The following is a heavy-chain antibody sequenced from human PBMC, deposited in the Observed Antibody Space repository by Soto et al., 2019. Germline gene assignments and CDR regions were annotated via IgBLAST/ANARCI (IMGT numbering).Heavy chain of an antibody. D-gene: IGHD2-2*01. CDR2: INPETGGT. J-gene: IGHJ6*02. CDR3: ARERYQVISDGMDV. V-gene: IGHV1-2*02. Sequence: QVQLVQSGADVKTPGASVRLSCKASGYTFTGYYVHWVREAPGQGLEWMGWINPETGGTSYAQKFQGRVTLSRDTSINTAYLELSRLRFDDAAVYFCARERYQVISDGMDVWGQGTTVTVSS. CDR1: GYTFTGYY.